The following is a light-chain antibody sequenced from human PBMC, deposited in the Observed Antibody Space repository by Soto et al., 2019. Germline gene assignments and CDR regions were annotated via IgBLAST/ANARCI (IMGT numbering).Light chain of an antibody. J-gene: IGLJ1*01. CDR2: DVS. CDR1: SSDVGGYNY. CDR3: SSYTSTRVV. Sequence: QSVLTQPASVSGSPRQSITISCTGTSSDVGGYNYVSWYQQHPGKAPKLMIYDVSNRPSGVSNRFSGSKSGNTASLTISGLQAEDEADYYCSSYTSTRVVFGTGTKVTVL. V-gene: IGLV2-14*01.